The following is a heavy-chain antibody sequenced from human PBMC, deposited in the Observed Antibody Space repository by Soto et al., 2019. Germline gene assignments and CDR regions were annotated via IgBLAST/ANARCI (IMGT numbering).Heavy chain of an antibody. V-gene: IGHV1-18*01. CDR2: ISAYNGNT. D-gene: IGHD3-10*01. J-gene: IGHJ5*02. Sequence: ASVKVSCKASGYTFTNYCISWVRQGHGQGLEWMGWISAYNGNTKYAQKLQGRVTLTTDTSTRTAYMELRSLRSDDTAVYYCARGVGSGSYYNQYNWFDPWGQGTLVTVS. CDR3: ARGVGSGSYYNQYNWFDP. CDR1: GYTFTNYC.